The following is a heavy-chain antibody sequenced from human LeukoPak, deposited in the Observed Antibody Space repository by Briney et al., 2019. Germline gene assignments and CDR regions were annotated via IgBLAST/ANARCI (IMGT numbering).Heavy chain of an antibody. J-gene: IGHJ2*01. Sequence: SETLSLTCTVSGGSISSYYWSWIRQPPGKGLEWIGYIYYSGSAFYNPSLETRLTISVDTSKNQFSLKLSSMTAADTAVYYCARGIDSSNYYLYFDLWGRGTLVTVSS. D-gene: IGHD3-22*01. CDR3: ARGIDSSNYYLYFDL. CDR1: GGSISSYY. V-gene: IGHV4-59*06. CDR2: IYYSGSA.